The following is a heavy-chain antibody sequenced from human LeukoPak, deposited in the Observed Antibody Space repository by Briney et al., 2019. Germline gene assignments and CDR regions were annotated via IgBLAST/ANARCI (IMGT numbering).Heavy chain of an antibody. Sequence: PVKVSCKASGGTFSSYAISWVRQAPGQGLEWMGGIIPIFGTANYAQKFQGRVTITADESTSTAYMELSSLRSEDTAVYYCARDCEESTTGTTGFDYWGQGTLVTVSS. CDR1: GGTFSSYA. V-gene: IGHV1-69*13. J-gene: IGHJ4*02. CDR2: IIPIFGTA. CDR3: ARDCEESTTGTTGFDY. D-gene: IGHD1-1*01.